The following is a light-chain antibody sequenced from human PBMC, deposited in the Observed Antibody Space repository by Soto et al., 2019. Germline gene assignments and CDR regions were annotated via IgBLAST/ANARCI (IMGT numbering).Light chain of an antibody. Sequence: QSVLTQPASVSGSPGQSITISCTGTSTDVGGYIYVSWYQQHPGKAPKLMMYDVSNRPSGVSNRFSGSKSGNTASLTISGLQADDEADYYCSSYTSSSTPYVFGTGTKLTVL. V-gene: IGLV2-14*01. CDR2: DVS. CDR1: STDVGGYIY. J-gene: IGLJ1*01. CDR3: SSYTSSSTPYV.